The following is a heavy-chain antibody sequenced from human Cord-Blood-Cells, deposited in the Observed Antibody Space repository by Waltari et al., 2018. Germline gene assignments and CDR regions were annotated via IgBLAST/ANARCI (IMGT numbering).Heavy chain of an antibody. Sequence: QVQLVESGGGVVQPGRSLRLSCAASGFTFSSYAMLWVRQAPGKGLEWVAVISYDGSNKYYADSVKGRFTISRDNSKNTLYLQMNSLRAEDTAVYYCANYDYGDYFDYWGQGTLVTVSS. D-gene: IGHD4-17*01. CDR1: GFTFSSYA. CDR2: ISYDGSNK. J-gene: IGHJ4*02. V-gene: IGHV3-30*04. CDR3: ANYDYGDYFDY.